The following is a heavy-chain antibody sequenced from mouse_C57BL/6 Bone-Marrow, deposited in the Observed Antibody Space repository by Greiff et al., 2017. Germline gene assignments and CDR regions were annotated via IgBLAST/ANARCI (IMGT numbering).Heavy chain of an antibody. J-gene: IGHJ1*03. V-gene: IGHV1-64*01. CDR2: IHPNSGST. Sequence: VQLQQPGAELVKPGASVKLSCKASGYTFTSYWMHWVKQRPGQGLEWIGMIHPNSGSTNYNEKFKSKATLTVDKSSSTAYMQLSSLTSEDSAVDYCARYGYSWYFDVWGTGTTVTVSS. CDR1: GYTFTSYW. D-gene: IGHD2-2*01. CDR3: ARYGYSWYFDV.